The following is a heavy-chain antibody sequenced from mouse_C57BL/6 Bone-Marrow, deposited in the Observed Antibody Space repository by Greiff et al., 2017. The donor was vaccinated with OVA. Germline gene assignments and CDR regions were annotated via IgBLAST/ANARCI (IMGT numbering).Heavy chain of an antibody. CDR2: ISNGGGST. J-gene: IGHJ4*01. D-gene: IGHD1-1*01. CDR3: AREGKFVTTVVGAMDD. V-gene: IGHV5-12*01. CDR1: GFTFSDYY. Sequence: DVKLVESGGGLVQPGGSLKLSCAASGFTFSDYYMYWVRQTPEKRLEWVAYISNGGGSTYYPDTVKGRFTISRDNAKNTLYLQMSRLKSEDTAMYYCAREGKFVTTVVGAMDDWGQGTSVTVSS.